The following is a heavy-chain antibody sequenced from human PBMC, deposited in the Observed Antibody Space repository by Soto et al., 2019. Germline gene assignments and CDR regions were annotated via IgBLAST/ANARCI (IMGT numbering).Heavy chain of an antibody. V-gene: IGHV3-30*18. Sequence: LRLSCAASGFTFSSYGMHWVRQAPGKGLEWVAVISYDGSNKYYADSVKGRFTISRDNSKNTLYLQMNSLRAEDTAVYYCAKDRYGDNYYFDYWGQGTLVTVSS. CDR1: GFTFSSYG. D-gene: IGHD4-17*01. CDR2: ISYDGSNK. J-gene: IGHJ4*02. CDR3: AKDRYGDNYYFDY.